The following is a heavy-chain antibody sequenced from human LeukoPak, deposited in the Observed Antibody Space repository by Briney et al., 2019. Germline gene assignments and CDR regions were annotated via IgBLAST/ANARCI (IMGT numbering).Heavy chain of an antibody. J-gene: IGHJ5*02. D-gene: IGHD5-12*01. Sequence: GESLKISCKGSGYSFTTYWIAWVRQMPGKGLECMGIIYPGDSDTRYSPSFQGQVTISVDKSINTAYLQWSSLKASDTAMYYCARRGNSGNSPWFDRWGQGTLVTVSS. V-gene: IGHV5-51*01. CDR2: IYPGDSDT. CDR1: GYSFTTYW. CDR3: ARRGNSGNSPWFDR.